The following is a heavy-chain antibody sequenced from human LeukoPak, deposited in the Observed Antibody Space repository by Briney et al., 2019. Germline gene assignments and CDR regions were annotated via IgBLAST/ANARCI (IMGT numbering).Heavy chain of an antibody. Sequence: GGSLRLSCAASGFTFSSYAMHWVRQAPGKGLEWVAVISYDGSNKSYADSVKGRFTISRDNAKNSLYLQMNSLRAEDTAVYNCARDRVPRYYYMDVWGKGTTVTVSS. CDR1: GFTFSSYA. CDR2: ISYDGSNK. D-gene: IGHD3-10*01. V-gene: IGHV3-30*04. J-gene: IGHJ6*03. CDR3: ARDRVPRYYYMDV.